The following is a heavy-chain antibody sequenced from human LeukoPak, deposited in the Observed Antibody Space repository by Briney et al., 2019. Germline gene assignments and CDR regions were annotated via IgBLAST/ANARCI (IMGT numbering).Heavy chain of an antibody. CDR1: GGSFIGYY. CDR2: INHSGST. V-gene: IGHV4-34*01. J-gene: IGHJ4*02. Sequence: SETLSLTCAVYGGSFIGYYWSWIRQPPGKGLEWIGEINHSGSTNYNPSLKSRVTISVDTSKNQFSLKLSSVTAADTAVYYCARLKYYGSGNLYYFDYWGQATLVTVSS. D-gene: IGHD3-10*01. CDR3: ARLKYYGSGNLYYFDY.